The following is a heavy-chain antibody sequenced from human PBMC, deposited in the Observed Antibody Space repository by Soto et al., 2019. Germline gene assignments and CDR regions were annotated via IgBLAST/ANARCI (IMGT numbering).Heavy chain of an antibody. Sequence: GASVKVSCKTPGGTFSNYAISWVRQAPGQGLEWMGGIIPIFYAVKYAEKFQGRVTITADESTSTAYMELSSLGSEDTAVYYCARVKDSRFICGSTSCYYYGMDVWGQGTTVTVSS. CDR3: ARVKDSRFICGSTSCYYYGMDV. J-gene: IGHJ6*02. CDR1: GGTFSNYA. V-gene: IGHV1-69*13. CDR2: IIPIFYAV. D-gene: IGHD2-2*01.